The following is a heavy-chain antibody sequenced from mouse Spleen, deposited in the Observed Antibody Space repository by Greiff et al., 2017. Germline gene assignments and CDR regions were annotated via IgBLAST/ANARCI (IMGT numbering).Heavy chain of an antibody. V-gene: IGHV1-18*01. Sequence: EVKVVESGPELVKPGASVKIPCKASGYTFTDYNMDWVKQSHGKSLEWIGDINPNNGGTIYNQKFKGKATLTVDKSSSTAYMELRSLTSEDTAVYYCARAIYYYGSSRAWFAYWGQGTLVTVSA. J-gene: IGHJ3*01. CDR2: INPNNGGT. CDR1: GYTFTDYN. CDR3: ARAIYYYGSSRAWFAY. D-gene: IGHD1-1*01.